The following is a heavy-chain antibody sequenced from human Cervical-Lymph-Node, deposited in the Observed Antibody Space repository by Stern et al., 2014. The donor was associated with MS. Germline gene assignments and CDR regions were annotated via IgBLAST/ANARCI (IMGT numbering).Heavy chain of an antibody. CDR2: IYSGGST. Sequence: VQLLQPGGGLIQPGGSLRLSCAASGFTVSSNYMSWVRQAPGQGLERVSVIYSGGSTYYADAVKGRFTISRDNSKNTLYLQMNSLRAEDTAVYYCAREVIAAAGTDWFDPWGQGTLVTVSS. CDR1: GFTVSSNY. J-gene: IGHJ5*02. CDR3: AREVIAAAGTDWFDP. D-gene: IGHD6-13*01. V-gene: IGHV3-53*01.